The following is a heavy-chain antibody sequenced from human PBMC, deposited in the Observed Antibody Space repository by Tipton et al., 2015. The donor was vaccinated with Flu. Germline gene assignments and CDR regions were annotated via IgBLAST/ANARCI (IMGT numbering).Heavy chain of an antibody. V-gene: IGHV4-31*03. CDR3: ASGPSTILGVPSGTLDI. D-gene: IGHD3-3*01. CDR2: IYYSGNT. CDR1: GASINSRNHY. J-gene: IGHJ3*02. Sequence: SLTCNVSGASINSRNHYWSWIRQHPEKGLEWIGYIYYSGNTYSNPSLRSRLTMSLDTSENQFSLKLTSVTVADTARYYCASGPSTILGVPSGTLDIWGQGTMVTVA.